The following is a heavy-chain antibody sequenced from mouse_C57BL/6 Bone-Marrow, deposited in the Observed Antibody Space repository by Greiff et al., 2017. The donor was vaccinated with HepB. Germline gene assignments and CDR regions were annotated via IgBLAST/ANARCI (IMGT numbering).Heavy chain of an antibody. CDR1: GFTFSDYG. V-gene: IGHV5-17*01. J-gene: IGHJ1*03. CDR3: ARPYYYGSSYDWYFDV. D-gene: IGHD1-1*01. Sequence: DVKLVESGGGLVKPGGSLKLSCAASGFTFSDYGMHWVRQAPEKGLEWVAYISSGSSTIYYADTVKGRFTITRDNAKNTLVLQMTSLRSEDTAMYYCARPYYYGSSYDWYFDVWGTGTTVTVSS. CDR2: ISSGSSTI.